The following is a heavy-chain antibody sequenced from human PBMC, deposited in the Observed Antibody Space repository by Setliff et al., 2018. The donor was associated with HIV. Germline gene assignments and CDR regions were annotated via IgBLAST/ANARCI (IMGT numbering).Heavy chain of an antibody. CDR2: IQQDGSGK. CDR3: ARHWGRDLGHAFET. D-gene: IGHD3-16*01. Sequence: QPGGSLRLSCAVSGFSFRTYWMSWVRQAPGKGLEWVANIQQDGSGKYYVDSVKGRFTISRDNAKNSLSLQMNSLRAEDTALYYCARHWGRDLGHAFETWGQGTMVTVSS. CDR1: GFSFRTYW. V-gene: IGHV3-7*03. J-gene: IGHJ3*02.